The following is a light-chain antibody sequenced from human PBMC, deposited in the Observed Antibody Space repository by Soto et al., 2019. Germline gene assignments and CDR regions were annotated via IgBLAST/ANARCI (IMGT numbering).Light chain of an antibody. V-gene: IGLV2-14*01. J-gene: IGLJ1*01. CDR3: SSHKSSSPYV. Sequence: QSVLTQPASVSGSPGQSITISCTGTSSDVGGYNYVSWYQQHPGKAPKLMIYEVTNRPSGVSNRFSGSKSGNTASLTISGLQAEDEAAYYCSSHKSSSPYVSGTGTKVTVL. CDR2: EVT. CDR1: SSDVGGYNY.